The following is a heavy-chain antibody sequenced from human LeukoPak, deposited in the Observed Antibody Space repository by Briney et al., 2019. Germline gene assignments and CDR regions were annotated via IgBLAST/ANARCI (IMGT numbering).Heavy chain of an antibody. D-gene: IGHD1-1*01. J-gene: IGHJ4*02. Sequence: PAGSLRLSCAASGFTFSSYSMSWVRQAPGKGLEWVSSISGSGTYIHYAGSVKGRFTISRDNAKNSLYLQMTSLRAEDTAVSYCARDPYRTDAVYCRRGTLVSVSS. CDR1: GFTFSSYS. V-gene: IGHV3-21*01. CDR3: ARDPYRTDAVY. CDR2: ISGSGTYI.